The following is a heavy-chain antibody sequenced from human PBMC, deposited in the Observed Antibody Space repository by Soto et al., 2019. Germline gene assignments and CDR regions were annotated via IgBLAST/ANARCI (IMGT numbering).Heavy chain of an antibody. CDR3: ARQTGSNWFDP. D-gene: IGHD1-1*01. V-gene: IGHV1-3*05. Sequence: QVQLVQSGAEEKKPGASVKVSCKASGYTFTSYAMHWVRQAPGQRLEWMGWINAGNGNTKYSQKFQGRVTITRDTSASTAYTELSSLRSEETAVYYCARQTGSNWFDPWGQGTLVTVSS. J-gene: IGHJ5*02. CDR1: GYTFTSYA. CDR2: INAGNGNT.